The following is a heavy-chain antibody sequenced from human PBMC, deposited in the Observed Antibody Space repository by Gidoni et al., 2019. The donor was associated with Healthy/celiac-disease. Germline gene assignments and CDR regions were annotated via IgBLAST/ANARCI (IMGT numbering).Heavy chain of an antibody. CDR1: GFPFSSYG. Sequence: QVQLVGSGGGVVQPGRSLRRSWSASGFPFSSYGMHWVRQAPGQGLEWVAVISYDGSNKYYADSVKGRFTISRDNSKNTLYLQMNSLRAEDTAVYYCAKDHIDVVVVTEYYFDYWGQGTLVTVSS. CDR2: ISYDGSNK. D-gene: IGHD2-15*01. CDR3: AKDHIDVVVVTEYYFDY. V-gene: IGHV3-30*18. J-gene: IGHJ4*02.